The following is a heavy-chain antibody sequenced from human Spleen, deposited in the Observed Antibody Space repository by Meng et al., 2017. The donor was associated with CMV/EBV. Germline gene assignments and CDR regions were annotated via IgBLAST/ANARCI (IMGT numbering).Heavy chain of an antibody. CDR2: IIPILGIA. V-gene: IGHV1-69*10. J-gene: IGHJ4*02. D-gene: IGHD3-22*01. CDR3: TGGFWRYDSSGYPFDY. CDR1: GGTFSSYA. Sequence: SVKVSCKASGGTFSSYAISWVRQAPGQGLEWMGGIIPILGIANYAQKFQGRVTITADKSTSTAYMELSSLRSEDTAVYYCTGGFWRYDSSGYPFDYWGQGTLVTVSS.